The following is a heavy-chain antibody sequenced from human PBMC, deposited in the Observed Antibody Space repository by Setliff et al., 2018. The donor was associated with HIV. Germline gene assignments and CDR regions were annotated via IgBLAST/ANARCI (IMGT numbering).Heavy chain of an antibody. CDR3: ARGPAEWQIVVVPAAHWYFDL. J-gene: IGHJ2*01. CDR2: INHSGST. CDR1: GGSFSGYY. V-gene: IGHV4-34*01. Sequence: SETLSLTCAVYGGSFSGYYWNWIRQSPGKGLEWIGEINHSGSTNYNPSLKSRITISVDTSKKQFSLKLNSVTAADTAVYYCARGPAEWQIVVVPAAHWYFDLWGRGTPVTSPQ. D-gene: IGHD2-2*01.